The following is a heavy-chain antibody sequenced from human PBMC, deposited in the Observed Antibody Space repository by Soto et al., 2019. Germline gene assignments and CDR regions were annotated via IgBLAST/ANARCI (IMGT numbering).Heavy chain of an antibody. CDR2: IFYSGST. V-gene: IGHV4-31*03. CDR3: ARGGSGDIVVVAAIDY. J-gene: IGHJ4*02. D-gene: IGHD2-15*01. Sequence: QVQLQESGPGLVKPSQTLSLTCSVSGGSISSGDYYWSWVRQHPGKGLEWIGYIFYSGSTYYNPSLKGRVTISAATSKNQFSLKLSSVTAADTAVYYCARGGSGDIVVVAAIDYWGQGTLVTVSS. CDR1: GGSISSGDYY.